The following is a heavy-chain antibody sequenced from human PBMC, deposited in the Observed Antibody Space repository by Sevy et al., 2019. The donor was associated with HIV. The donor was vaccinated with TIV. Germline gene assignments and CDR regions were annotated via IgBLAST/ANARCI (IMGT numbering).Heavy chain of an antibody. CDR2: FDPEDGET. J-gene: IGHJ6*02. D-gene: IGHD2-2*01. Sequence: ASVKVSCKVSGYTLTELSMHWVRQAPGKGLEWMGGFDPEDGETIYAQKFQGRATMTEDTSTDTAYMELSSLRSEDTAVYYCATTATLRYCSSTSCPYVWGQGTTVTVSS. CDR3: ATTATLRYCSSTSCPYV. V-gene: IGHV1-24*01. CDR1: GYTLTELS.